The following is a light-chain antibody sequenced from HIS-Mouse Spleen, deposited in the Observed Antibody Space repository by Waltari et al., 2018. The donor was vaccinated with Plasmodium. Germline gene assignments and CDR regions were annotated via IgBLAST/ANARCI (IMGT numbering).Light chain of an antibody. J-gene: IGLJ3*02. Sequence: SYELTQPPSVSVSPGQTARITCSGDALPKQYAYWYQQKPGQAPVLVIYKDSERPSGRPERFSGSSSGTTVTLTISGVQAEDEADYYCQSADSSGTPNWVFGGGTKLTVL. CDR3: QSADSSGTPNWV. CDR2: KDS. CDR1: ALPKQY. V-gene: IGLV3-25*03.